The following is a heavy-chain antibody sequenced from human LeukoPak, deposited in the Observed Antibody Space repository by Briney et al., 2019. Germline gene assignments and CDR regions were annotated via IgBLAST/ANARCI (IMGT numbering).Heavy chain of an antibody. Sequence: GGSLRLSCAASGFTVSSNYMSWVRQAPGKGLEWVSVIYSGGSTYYADSVKGRFTISRDNSKNTLYLQMNSLRAEDTAVYYCARDKKSDSSSWYSFDYWGQGTLVTVSS. V-gene: IGHV3-53*05. CDR1: GFTVSSNY. D-gene: IGHD6-13*01. J-gene: IGHJ4*02. CDR2: IYSGGST. CDR3: ARDKKSDSSSWYSFDY.